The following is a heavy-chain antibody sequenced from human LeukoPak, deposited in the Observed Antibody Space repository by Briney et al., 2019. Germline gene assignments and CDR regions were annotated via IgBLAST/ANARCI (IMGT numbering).Heavy chain of an antibody. Sequence: ASVKVSCKASGGTFSSYAISWVRQAPGQGLEWMGGIIPIFGTANYAQKFQGRVTITADKSTSTAYMELSSLRSEDTAVYYCVVYDYVWGSYRYTFLDYWGQGTLVTVSS. CDR2: IIPIFGTA. CDR1: GGTFSSYA. CDR3: VVYDYVWGSYRYTFLDY. V-gene: IGHV1-69*06. D-gene: IGHD3-16*02. J-gene: IGHJ4*02.